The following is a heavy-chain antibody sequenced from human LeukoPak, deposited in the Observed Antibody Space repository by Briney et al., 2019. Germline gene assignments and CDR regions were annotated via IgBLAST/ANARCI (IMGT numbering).Heavy chain of an antibody. CDR1: GVTFSSYG. D-gene: IGHD6-13*01. CDR3: AKGRGIAAAGTPLDY. V-gene: IGHV3-30*18. J-gene: IGHJ4*02. CDR2: ISYDGSNK. Sequence: GGSLRLSCAASGVTFSSYGMHWVRQAPGKGLKWVAVISYDGSNKYYADSVKGRFTISRDNSKNTLYLQMNSLRAEDTAVYYCAKGRGIAAAGTPLDYWGQGTLVTVSS.